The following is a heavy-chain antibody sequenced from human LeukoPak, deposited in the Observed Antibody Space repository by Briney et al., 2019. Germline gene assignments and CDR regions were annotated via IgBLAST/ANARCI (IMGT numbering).Heavy chain of an antibody. CDR3: ARGEYSSSWYTNY. J-gene: IGHJ4*02. CDR1: GGSFSGYY. V-gene: IGHV4-34*01. CDR2: INHSGST. D-gene: IGHD6-13*01. Sequence: SETLSLTRAVYGGSFSGYYWSWIRQPPGKGLEWIGEINHSGSTNYNPSLKSRVTISVDTSKNQFSLKLSSVTAADTAVYYCARGEYSSSWYTNYWGQGTLVTVSS.